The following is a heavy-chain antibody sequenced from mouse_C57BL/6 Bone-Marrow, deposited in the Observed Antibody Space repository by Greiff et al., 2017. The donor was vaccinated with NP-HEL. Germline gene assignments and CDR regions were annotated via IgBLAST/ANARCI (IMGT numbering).Heavy chain of an antibody. CDR1: GYTFTSYW. J-gene: IGHJ3*01. V-gene: IGHV1-50*01. Sequence: VQLQHPGAELVKPGASVKLSCKASGYTFTSYWMQWVKQRPGQGLEWIGEIDPSDSYTNYNQKFKGKATLTVDTSSSTAYMQLSSLTSEDSAVYYCAVTGTGAWFAYWGQGTLVTVSA. CDR2: IDPSDSYT. D-gene: IGHD4-1*01. CDR3: AVTGTGAWFAY.